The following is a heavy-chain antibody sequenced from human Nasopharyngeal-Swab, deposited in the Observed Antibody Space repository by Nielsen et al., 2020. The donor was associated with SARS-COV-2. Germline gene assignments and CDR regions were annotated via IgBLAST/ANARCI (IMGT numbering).Heavy chain of an antibody. CDR2: IYYSGST. J-gene: IGHJ4*02. CDR3: ARANRSGIFGVVLNFDY. V-gene: IGHV4-31*03. D-gene: IGHD3-3*01. Sequence: LRLSCTVSGGSISSGGYYWSWIRQHPGKGLEWIGYIYYSGSTYYNPSLKSRVTISVDTSKNQFSLKLSSVTAADTAVYYCARANRSGIFGVVLNFDYWGQGTLVTVSS. CDR1: GGSISSGGYY.